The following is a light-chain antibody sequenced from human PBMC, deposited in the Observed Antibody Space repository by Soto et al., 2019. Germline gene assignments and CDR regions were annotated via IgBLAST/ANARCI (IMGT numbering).Light chain of an antibody. CDR1: QSVSTS. CDR2: DAS. J-gene: IGKJ1*01. V-gene: IGKV3-11*01. CDR3: QVRDVWPS. Sequence: IVLTQSPVTLALSPGESAVLSCRASQSVSTSVAWYQHKVGQAPRLFIYDASKRAPGIPPRFTGSGSGTDFTLTISSLEPEDIAVYYCQVRDVWPSFGQGTKVEIK.